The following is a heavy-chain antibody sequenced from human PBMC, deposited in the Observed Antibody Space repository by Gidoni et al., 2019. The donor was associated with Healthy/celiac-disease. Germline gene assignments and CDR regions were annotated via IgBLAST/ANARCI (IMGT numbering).Heavy chain of an antibody. V-gene: IGHV3-7*01. CDR3: ARDLRGYSYGPRDRLDY. J-gene: IGHJ4*02. D-gene: IGHD5-18*01. CDR2: IKQDGSEK. Sequence: EVQLLESGGGLVQPGGSLSLSWAASGCTVSSSCMIWVSQAPGKGLEWVANIKQDGSEKDYVDSVKGRFTISRDNAKNSLYLQMNSLRAEDTAVYYCARDLRGYSYGPRDRLDYWGQGTLVTVSS. CDR1: GCTVSSSC.